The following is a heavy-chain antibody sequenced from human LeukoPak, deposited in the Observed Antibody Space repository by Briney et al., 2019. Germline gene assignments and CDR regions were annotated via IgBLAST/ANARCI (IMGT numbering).Heavy chain of an antibody. CDR2: IYYSGST. V-gene: IGHV4-30-4*01. CDR1: GGSISSGDYS. D-gene: IGHD6-6*01. CDR3: ATPSIAARPWYYGMDV. J-gene: IGHJ6*02. Sequence: PSQTLSLTCTVSGGSISSGDYSWSWIRQPPGKGLEWIGYIYYSGSTYYNPSLKSRATISVDTSKNQFSLKLSSVTAADTAVYYCATPSIAARPWYYGMDVWGQGTTVTVSS.